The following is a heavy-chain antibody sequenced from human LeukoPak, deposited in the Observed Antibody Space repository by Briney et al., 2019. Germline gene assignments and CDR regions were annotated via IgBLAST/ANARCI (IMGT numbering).Heavy chain of an antibody. J-gene: IGHJ4*02. CDR1: GGSFSGYY. Sequence: SETLSLTCAVYGGSFSGYYWSWIRQPPGKGLEWIGEINHSGSTNYNPSLKSRVAISVDTSKNQFPLKLSSVTAADTAVYYCARVSSRSYYYDSSGYFGYWGQGTLVTVSS. V-gene: IGHV4-34*01. CDR3: ARVSSRSYYYDSSGYFGY. CDR2: INHSGST. D-gene: IGHD3-22*01.